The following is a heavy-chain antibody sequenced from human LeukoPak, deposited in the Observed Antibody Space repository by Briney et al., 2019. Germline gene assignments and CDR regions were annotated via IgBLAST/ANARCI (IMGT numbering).Heavy chain of an antibody. J-gene: IGHJ4*02. Sequence: LRLSCAAAGFTFSSFGMHWVRQAPGKGLEWVAVISYDGSNIYYADSVKGRFTISRDSSKNTVYLQMNSLRAEDTAVYYCAKDRMATIIGEFDYWGQGTLVTVSS. V-gene: IGHV3-30*18. CDR3: AKDRMATIIGEFDY. CDR2: ISYDGSNI. D-gene: IGHD5-24*01. CDR1: GFTFSSFG.